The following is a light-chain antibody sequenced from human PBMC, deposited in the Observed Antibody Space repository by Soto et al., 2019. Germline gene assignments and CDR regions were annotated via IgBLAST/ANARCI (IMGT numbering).Light chain of an antibody. CDR2: EVS. V-gene: IGLV2-14*01. J-gene: IGLJ1*01. Sequence: HSVLTPPASVAVSLGQSITIFCTGTSSDVGGYNYVSWYQQHPGKAPKLMIYEVSNRPSGVSNRFSGSKSGNTASLTISGLQAEDEADYYCSSYTSSSTHNYVFGTGTKVTVL. CDR3: SSYTSSSTHNYV. CDR1: SSDVGGYNY.